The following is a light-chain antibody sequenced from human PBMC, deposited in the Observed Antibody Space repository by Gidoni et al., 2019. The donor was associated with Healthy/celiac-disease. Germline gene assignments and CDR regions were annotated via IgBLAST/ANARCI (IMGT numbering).Light chain of an antibody. V-gene: IGLV1-44*01. CDR1: SSNIGSNT. CDR2: SNN. J-gene: IGLJ1*01. CDR3: AAWDDSLNGPYV. Sequence: QSVLTHPHSASGTPGQRVTISCSGSSSNIGSNTVNWYQQLPGTAPELLIYSNNQRPSGVPDRFSGSKSGTSASLAISGLQSEDEADYYCAAWDDSLNGPYVFGTGTKVTVL.